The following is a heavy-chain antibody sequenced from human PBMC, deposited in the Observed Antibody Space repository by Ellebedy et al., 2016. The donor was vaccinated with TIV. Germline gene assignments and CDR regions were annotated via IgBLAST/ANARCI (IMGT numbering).Heavy chain of an antibody. Sequence: PGGSLRLSCATSGFTFRSFSMNWVRQAPGKELEWISYIDNRRDTISYADSVKGRFTISTDKAENSVYLQMSSLRVEDTAVYYCARDWSYAFDYWGQGAQVTVSS. CDR2: IDNRRDTI. CDR3: ARDWSYAFDY. J-gene: IGHJ4*02. V-gene: IGHV3-48*01. D-gene: IGHD2-2*01. CDR1: GFTFRSFS.